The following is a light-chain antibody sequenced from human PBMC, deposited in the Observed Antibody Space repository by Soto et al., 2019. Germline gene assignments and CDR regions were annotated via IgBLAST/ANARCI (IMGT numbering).Light chain of an antibody. CDR3: QKYNNWPIT. Sequence: LMTQSPAPLSLSPGDSATLSCRDSQSVSSNVAWYQQKTGQAPRILIYGESTRATGIPARFSGSGSGTELNLTISRLQSEDFAVYYCQKYNNWPITFGQGTRLEI. CDR2: GES. V-gene: IGKV3-15*01. CDR1: QSVSSN. J-gene: IGKJ5*01.